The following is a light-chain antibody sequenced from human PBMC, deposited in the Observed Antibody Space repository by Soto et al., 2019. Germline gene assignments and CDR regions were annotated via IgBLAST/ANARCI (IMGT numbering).Light chain of an antibody. CDR1: QSVNAKF. CDR3: REYANSRFT. CDR2: GAS. Sequence: EIVLTQSPGTLSLSPGASATLTCRASQSVNAKFLAWYQQKPGQSPRVLIYGASNRATGFPGRFSGSVSGTVFTLSISRMETEDFAVYYCREYANSRFTFGPGTKVDV. J-gene: IGKJ3*01. V-gene: IGKV3-20*01.